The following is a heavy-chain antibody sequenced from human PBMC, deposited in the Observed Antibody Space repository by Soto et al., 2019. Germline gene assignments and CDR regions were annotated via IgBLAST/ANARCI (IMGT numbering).Heavy chain of an antibody. Sequence: SETLSLTCTVSGGSISSNYWTWIRQPPGKGLEWIGYVHNSGSTNYNPSLKSRVTISEDTSKSQFSLKVNSMTAADTAVYYCARYRREAVAGYTLDNWGQGILVTVSS. CDR3: ARYRREAVAGYTLDN. CDR2: VHNSGST. J-gene: IGHJ4*02. V-gene: IGHV4-59*01. D-gene: IGHD6-13*01. CDR1: GGSISSNY.